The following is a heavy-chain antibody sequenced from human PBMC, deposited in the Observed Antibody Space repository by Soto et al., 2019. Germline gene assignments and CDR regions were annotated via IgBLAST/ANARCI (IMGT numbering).Heavy chain of an antibody. CDR2: IYPGDADT. V-gene: IGHV5-51*01. J-gene: IGHJ4*02. Sequence: GDSLKICCQVSGYSFTSYWIGGVRQMPGKGLEWMGIIYPGDADTRYSPSFQGQVTISADKSISTAYLQWSSLKAPDTARYYCARRPGRGYYFDYLGQGTLVTVS. D-gene: IGHD1-1*01. CDR3: ARRPGRGYYFDY. CDR1: GYSFTSYW.